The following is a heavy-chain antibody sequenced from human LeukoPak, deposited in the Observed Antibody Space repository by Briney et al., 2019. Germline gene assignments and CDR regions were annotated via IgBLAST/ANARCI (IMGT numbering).Heavy chain of an antibody. CDR1: GFSLRTTGVG. CDR2: IYWDDDK. Sequence: SGPTLVKPTQTLTLTCTFSGFSLRTTGVGVGWIRQPPGKALEWLTLIYWDDDKVYSPSLKTRVTITKDTSKNQVVLTVTNMDPVDTATYYSAHDRLYCTSSSRSSCYFHWLDPWGQGTLVTVSS. CDR3: AHDRLYCTSSSRSSCYFHWLDP. V-gene: IGHV2-5*02. D-gene: IGHD2-2*01. J-gene: IGHJ5*02.